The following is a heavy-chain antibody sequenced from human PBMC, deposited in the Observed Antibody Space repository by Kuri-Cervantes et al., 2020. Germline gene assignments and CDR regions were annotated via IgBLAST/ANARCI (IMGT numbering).Heavy chain of an antibody. CDR2: INPNSGGT. CDR1: GDTFTGYY. J-gene: IGHJ5*02. D-gene: IGHD3-10*01. Sequence: ASVKVSCKASGDTFTGYYIHWVRQAPGQGLEWMGWINPNSGGTNFAQKFQGRVTMTRDTSISTAYMELSRLRSDDTAVYYCARDVRSAYYYGSGSSNWFDPWGQGTLVTVSS. V-gene: IGHV1-2*02. CDR3: ARDVRSAYYYGSGSSNWFDP.